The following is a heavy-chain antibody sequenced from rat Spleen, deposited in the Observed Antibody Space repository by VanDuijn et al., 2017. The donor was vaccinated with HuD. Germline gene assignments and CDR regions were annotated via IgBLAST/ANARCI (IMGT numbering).Heavy chain of an antibody. Sequence: EVHLVESGGGLVQPGRSMKLSCAASGFTFSNYDMAWVRQAPTKGLEWVASISYDGSSTYYRDSVKGRFTISRDNAKSTLYLQMDSLRSEDTATYYCTTVGNYFNYWGQGVMVTVSS. J-gene: IGHJ2*01. CDR3: TTVGNYFNY. CDR1: GFTFSNYD. V-gene: IGHV5-20*01. CDR2: ISYDGSST.